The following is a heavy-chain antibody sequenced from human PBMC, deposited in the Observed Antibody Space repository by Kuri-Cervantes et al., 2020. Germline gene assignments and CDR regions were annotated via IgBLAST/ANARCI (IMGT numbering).Heavy chain of an antibody. CDR3: ARAQKYSYGWGNYYYYGMDV. V-gene: IGHV3-30*03. J-gene: IGHJ6*02. Sequence: GESLKISCAASGFTFSSYGMHWVRQAPGKGLEWVAVISYDGSNKYYADSVKGRFTISRDNYKNTLYLQMNSLRAEDTAVYYCARAQKYSYGWGNYYYYGMDVWGQGTTVTVSS. CDR1: GFTFSSYG. D-gene: IGHD5-18*01. CDR2: ISYDGSNK.